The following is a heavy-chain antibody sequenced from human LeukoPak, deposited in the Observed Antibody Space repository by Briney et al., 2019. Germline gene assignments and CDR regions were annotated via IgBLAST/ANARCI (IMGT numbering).Heavy chain of an antibody. CDR1: GFTFSSYG. CDR3: ARVGEQQLDAFDI. V-gene: IGHV3-48*04. CDR2: ISSSGSTI. J-gene: IGHJ3*02. Sequence: GRSLRLSCAASGFTFSSYGMHWVRQAPGKGLEWVSYISSSGSTIYYADSVKGRFTISRDNAKNSLYLQMNSLRAEDTAVYYCARVGEQQLDAFDIWGQGTMVTVSS. D-gene: IGHD6-13*01.